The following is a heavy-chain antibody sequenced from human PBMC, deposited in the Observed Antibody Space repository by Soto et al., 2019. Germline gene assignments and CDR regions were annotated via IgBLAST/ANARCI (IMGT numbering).Heavy chain of an antibody. Sequence: GESLKISCKGSGYSFTSYWIGWVRQMPGKGLEWMGIIYPGDSDARYSPSFQGQVTISADKSISAAYLQWSSLKASDTAMYYCPRHMSDYDFWSGYYYYYGMDVWGQGTTVTVSS. D-gene: IGHD3-3*01. V-gene: IGHV5-51*01. CDR1: GYSFTSYW. CDR3: PRHMSDYDFWSGYYYYYGMDV. J-gene: IGHJ6*02. CDR2: IYPGDSDA.